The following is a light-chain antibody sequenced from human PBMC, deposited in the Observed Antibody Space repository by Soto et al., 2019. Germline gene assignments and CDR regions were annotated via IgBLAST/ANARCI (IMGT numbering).Light chain of an antibody. CDR2: EVY. J-gene: IGLJ3*02. Sequence: QSVLTQPASVSGSPGQSITISCSGTTNDVGFYNLVSWYQQHPGKAPKLVIYEVYKRPSGVSNRFSGSRSDKMASLTISGLQSEDEADYSCSSYANSLWVFGGGTKLTVL. CDR3: SSYANSLWV. CDR1: TNDVGFYNL. V-gene: IGLV2-23*02.